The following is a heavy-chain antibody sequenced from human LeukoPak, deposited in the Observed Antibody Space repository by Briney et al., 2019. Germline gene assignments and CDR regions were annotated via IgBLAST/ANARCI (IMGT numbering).Heavy chain of an antibody. CDR1: GYNFTSYG. Sequence: AQVKVYCKASGYNFTSYGISWVRQAPGKGLEWMGWISAYNGNTNYAQKPQGRGTKTTDTSTSTAYIELRSLRSDDTAVYYCAREANDILTGYEYYFDCWGHGTLVTASS. CDR2: ISAYNGNT. D-gene: IGHD3-9*01. CDR3: AREANDILTGYEYYFDC. V-gene: IGHV1-18*01. J-gene: IGHJ4*01.